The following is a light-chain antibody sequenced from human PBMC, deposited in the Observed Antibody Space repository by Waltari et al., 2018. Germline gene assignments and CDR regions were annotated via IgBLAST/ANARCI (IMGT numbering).Light chain of an antibody. Sequence: DIQMTQSPSSLSASVGDRVTITCRASQSISSYLNWYQQKPRKAPKLLIYAASSLQSGVPSRFSGSGSGTDFTLTISSLQPEDFATYYCQQSYNPPLTFGQGTKVEIK. CDR2: AAS. CDR3: QQSYNPPLT. CDR1: QSISSY. J-gene: IGKJ1*01. V-gene: IGKV1-39*01.